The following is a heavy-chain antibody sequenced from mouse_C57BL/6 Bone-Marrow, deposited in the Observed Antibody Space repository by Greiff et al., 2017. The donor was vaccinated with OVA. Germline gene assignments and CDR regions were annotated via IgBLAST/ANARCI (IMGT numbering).Heavy chain of an antibody. CDR1: GYTFTNYW. Sequence: QVQLQQSGAELVRPGTSVKMSCKASGYTFTNYWIGWAKQRPGHGLEWIGDIYPGGGYTNYNEKFKGKATRTADKSSSTAYMQFSSLTSEDSAIYYCAREGILGYAMDYWGQGTSVTVSS. CDR2: IYPGGGYT. J-gene: IGHJ4*01. V-gene: IGHV1-63*01. CDR3: AREGILGYAMDY.